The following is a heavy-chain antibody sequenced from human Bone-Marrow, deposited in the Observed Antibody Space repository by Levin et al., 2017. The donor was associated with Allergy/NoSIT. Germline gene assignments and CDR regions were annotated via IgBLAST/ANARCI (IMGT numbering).Heavy chain of an antibody. CDR3: ARGGDCSSTSCQEYYFDY. CDR2: INPNSGGT. Sequence: GESLKISCKASGYTFTGYYMHWVRQAPGQGLEWMGWINPNSGGTNYAQKFQGRVTMTRDTSISTAYMELSRLRSDDTAVYYCARGGDCSSTSCQEYYFDYWGQGTLVTVSS. D-gene: IGHD2-2*01. CDR1: GYTFTGYY. J-gene: IGHJ4*02. V-gene: IGHV1-2*02.